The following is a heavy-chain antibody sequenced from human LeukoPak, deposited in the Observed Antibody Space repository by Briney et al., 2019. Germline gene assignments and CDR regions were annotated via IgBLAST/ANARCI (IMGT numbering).Heavy chain of an antibody. CDR2: IWYDGSNK. D-gene: IGHD2-2*01. J-gene: IGHJ6*02. CDR3: ARAFGFAEYQLHPGGYYYYYYGMDV. V-gene: IGHV3-33*01. Sequence: GGSLRLSCAASGFTFSSYGMHWVRQAPGKGLEWVAVIWYDGSNKYYADSVKGRFTISRDNSKNTLYLQMNSLRDEDTAVYYCARAFGFAEYQLHPGGYYYYYYGMDVWGQGTTVTVSS. CDR1: GFTFSSYG.